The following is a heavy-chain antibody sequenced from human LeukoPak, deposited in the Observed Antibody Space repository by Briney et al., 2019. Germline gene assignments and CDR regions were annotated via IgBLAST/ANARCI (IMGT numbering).Heavy chain of an antibody. CDR3: AAVVGPSAFDC. J-gene: IGHJ4*02. Sequence: GGSLRLSCAASGFTVSNTYMSWVRQTPAQGLEWVSVMYSGGSTDYADSVKGRFTISRDNSKNTVYLQMNSLEDEDTAVYYCAAVVGPSAFDCWGQGTLVTVSS. D-gene: IGHD1-26*01. CDR1: GFTVSNTY. V-gene: IGHV3-66*01. CDR2: MYSGGST.